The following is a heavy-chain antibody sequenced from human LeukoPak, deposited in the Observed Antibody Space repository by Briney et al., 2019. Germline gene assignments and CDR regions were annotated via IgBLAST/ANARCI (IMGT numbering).Heavy chain of an antibody. V-gene: IGHV4-59*12. D-gene: IGHD3-3*01. Sequence: SETLSLTCTVSGGSISSYYWSWIRQPPGKGLEWIGYIYYSGSTNYNPSLKSRVTISVDTSKNQFSLKLSSVTAADTAVYYCARARTIFGVVILYFDYWGQGTLVTVSS. J-gene: IGHJ4*02. CDR2: IYYSGST. CDR3: ARARTIFGVVILYFDY. CDR1: GGSISSYY.